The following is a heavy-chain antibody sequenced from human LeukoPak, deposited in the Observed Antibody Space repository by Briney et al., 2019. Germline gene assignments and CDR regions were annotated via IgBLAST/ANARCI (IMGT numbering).Heavy chain of an antibody. CDR1: GGSISGYY. CDR2: IYYSGST. V-gene: IGHV4-59*01. J-gene: IGHJ3*02. Sequence: SETLSLTCTVSGGSISGYYWSWIRQPPGKGLEWIGYIYYSGSTNYNPSLKSRVTISVDTSKNQFSLKLSSVTAADTAVYYCASEASSDDAFDIWGQGTMVTVSS. CDR3: ASEASSDDAFDI.